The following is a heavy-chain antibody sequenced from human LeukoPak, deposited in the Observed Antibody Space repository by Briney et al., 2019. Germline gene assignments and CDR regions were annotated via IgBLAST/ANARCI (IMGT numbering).Heavy chain of an antibody. CDR3: ASSRYDSSGYYGIIGY. V-gene: IGHV3-21*01. CDR1: GFTFSSYS. Sequence: KSGGSLRLSCAASGFTFSSYSMNWVRQAPGKGLEWVSSISRSSNYKYYADSVKGRFTISRDNAKNSLYLQMNSLRAEDTALYYCASSRYDSSGYYGIIGYWGRGTLVTVSS. J-gene: IGHJ4*02. CDR2: ISRSSNYK. D-gene: IGHD3-22*01.